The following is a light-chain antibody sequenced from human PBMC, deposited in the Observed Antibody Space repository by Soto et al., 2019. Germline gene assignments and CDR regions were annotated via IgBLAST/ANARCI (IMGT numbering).Light chain of an antibody. CDR2: KSN. J-gene: IGLJ2*01. V-gene: IGLV1-47*01. CDR3: AAWDDSLSGVL. Sequence: QSALTQPPSASGTPGQRVTIYCSGSSSNLGSNYVYWYQHLPGTAPKLLIYKSNQRPSGVPDRFSGSKSGTSGSLAISGLESEDEADYYCAAWDDSLSGVLFGGGTKLTVL. CDR1: SSNLGSNY.